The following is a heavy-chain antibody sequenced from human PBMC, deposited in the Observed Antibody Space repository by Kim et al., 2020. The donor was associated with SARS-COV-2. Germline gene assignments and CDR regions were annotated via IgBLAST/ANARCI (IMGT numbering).Heavy chain of an antibody. CDR1: GGSFSGYY. D-gene: IGHD6-19*01. Sequence: SETLSLTCAVYGGSFSGYYWSWIRQPPGKGLEWIGEINHSGSTNYNPSLKSRVTISVDTSKNQFSLTLSSVTAADTAVYYCARGSGWSRGLYYFDYWGQGTLVTVSS. CDR3: ARGSGWSRGLYYFDY. V-gene: IGHV4-34*01. J-gene: IGHJ4*02. CDR2: INHSGST.